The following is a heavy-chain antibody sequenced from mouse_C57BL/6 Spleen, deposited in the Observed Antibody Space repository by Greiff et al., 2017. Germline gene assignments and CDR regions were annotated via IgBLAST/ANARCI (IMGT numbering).Heavy chain of an antibody. J-gene: IGHJ1*03. V-gene: IGHV14-2*01. Sequence: VHVKQSGAELVKPGASVKLSCTASGFNIKDYYMHWVKQRTEQGLEWIGRIDPEDGETKYAPKFPGKATITADTSSNTAYLQLSSLTSEDTAVYYCAREIYYGKERYFDVWGTGTTVTVSS. CDR1: GFNIKDYY. CDR2: IDPEDGET. D-gene: IGHD2-1*01. CDR3: AREIYYGKERYFDV.